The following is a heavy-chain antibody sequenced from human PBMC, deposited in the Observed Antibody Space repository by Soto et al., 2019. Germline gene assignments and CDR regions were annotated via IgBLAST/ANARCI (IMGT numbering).Heavy chain of an antibody. Sequence: QVQLVQSGAEVKKPGSSVKVSCKASGGTFSSYAISWVRQAPGQGLEWMGGIIPIFGTANYAQEFQGRVMISAEESTSTAYMGLSGLRSEDAAVDYCARATFGVSTSLWFDRWGQGTLVTVSS. CDR1: GGTFSSYA. J-gene: IGHJ5*02. V-gene: IGHV1-69*12. D-gene: IGHD2-2*01. CDR2: IIPIFGTA. CDR3: ARATFGVSTSLWFDR.